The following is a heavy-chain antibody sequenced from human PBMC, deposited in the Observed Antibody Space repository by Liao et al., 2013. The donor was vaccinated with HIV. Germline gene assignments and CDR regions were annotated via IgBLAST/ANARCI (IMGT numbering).Heavy chain of an antibody. Sequence: QLHLQESGPGVVRPSETLSLICSVSGGSINRDYWAWIRLPPGKRPEWIGCVYYSGTTHYNPSLSSRLTISVDASKHQFSLRLTSVTAADTALYFCARVPHLAAAADSWGQGTLVTVSS. CDR2: VYYSGTT. D-gene: IGHD6-13*01. CDR3: ARVPHLAAAADS. CDR1: GGSINRDY. J-gene: IGHJ4*02. V-gene: IGHV4-59*13.